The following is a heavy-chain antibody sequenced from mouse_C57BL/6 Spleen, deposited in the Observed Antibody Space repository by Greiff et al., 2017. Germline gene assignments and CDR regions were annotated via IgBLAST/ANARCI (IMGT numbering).Heavy chain of an antibody. J-gene: IGHJ4*01. CDR3: TRGNYGSSYDYYAMDY. D-gene: IGHD1-1*01. CDR2: IYPGNSDT. V-gene: IGHV1-5*01. Sequence: EVQLQQSGTVLARPGASVKMSCKTSGYTFTSYWMRWVKQRPGQGLEWIGAIYPGNSDTSYNQKFKGKAKLTAVTSASTAYMELSSLTNEDSAVYYCTRGNYGSSYDYYAMDYWGQGTSVTVSS. CDR1: GYTFTSYW.